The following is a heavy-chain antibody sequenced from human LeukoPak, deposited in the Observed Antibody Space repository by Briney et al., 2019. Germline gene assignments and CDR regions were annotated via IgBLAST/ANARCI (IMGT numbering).Heavy chain of an antibody. D-gene: IGHD6-19*01. CDR2: IWYDGSNK. J-gene: IGHJ5*02. Sequence: GGSLRLSCAASGLTFSSHWMHWVRQAPGKGLEWVAVIWYDGSNKYYADSVKGRFTISRDNSKNTLYLQMNSLRAEDTAVYYCARGWLAPVSGWFDPWGQGTLVTVSS. V-gene: IGHV3-33*08. CDR3: ARGWLAPVSGWFDP. CDR1: GLTFSSHW.